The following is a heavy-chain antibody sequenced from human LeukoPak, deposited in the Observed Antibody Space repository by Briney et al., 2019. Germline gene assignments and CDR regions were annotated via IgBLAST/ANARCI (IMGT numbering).Heavy chain of an antibody. V-gene: IGHV1-69*05. Sequence: ASVKVSCKASGGTFSSYAISWVRQAPGQGLEWMGGIIPIFGTANYAQKFQGRVTITTDESTSTAYMELSSLRSEDTAVNYCARGGPDIVVVPAAFDYYYYYYMDVWGKGTTVTVSS. D-gene: IGHD2-2*01. CDR1: GGTFSSYA. CDR3: ARGGPDIVVVPAAFDYYYYYYMDV. J-gene: IGHJ6*03. CDR2: IIPIFGTA.